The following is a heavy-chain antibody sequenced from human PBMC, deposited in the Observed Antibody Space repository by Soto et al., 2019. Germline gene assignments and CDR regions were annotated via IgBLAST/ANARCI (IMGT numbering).Heavy chain of an antibody. CDR1: GYTFTSYA. D-gene: IGHD3-3*01. V-gene: IGHV1-3*01. Sequence: VKVSCKASGYTFTSYAMHWVRQAPGQRLEWMGWINAGNGNTKYSQKFQGRVTITRDTSASTAYMELSSLRSEDTAVYYCAREEARLYYDFWSGYYTDGFDPWGQGTLVTVSS. CDR2: INAGNGNT. CDR3: AREEARLYYDFWSGYYTDGFDP. J-gene: IGHJ5*02.